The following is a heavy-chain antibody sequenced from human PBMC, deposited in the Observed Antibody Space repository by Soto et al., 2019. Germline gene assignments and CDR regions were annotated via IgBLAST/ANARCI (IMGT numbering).Heavy chain of an antibody. V-gene: IGHV4-39*01. Sequence: KPSETLSLTCTVSVGSISSSSSYWGWIRQPPGKGLEWVGSIYYLGNTYYNPSLGSRVTISVDTSKNQFSLKLRSVTAADTAVFYCAGLYPYERSGYHLNYWGQGVRVTVSS. CDR1: VGSISSSSSY. J-gene: IGHJ4*02. CDR2: IYYLGNT. D-gene: IGHD3-22*01. CDR3: AGLYPYERSGYHLNY.